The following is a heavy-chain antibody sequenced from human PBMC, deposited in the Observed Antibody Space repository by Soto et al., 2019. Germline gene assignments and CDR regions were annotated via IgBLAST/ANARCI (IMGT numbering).Heavy chain of an antibody. V-gene: IGHV4-4*02. D-gene: IGHD4-17*01. CDR1: SGSISSSNW. CDR3: AGSSHVEPTVTNDSEYFQH. Sequence: PSETLSLTCAVSSGSISSSNWWSWVRQPPGKGLEWIGEIYHSGSTNYNPSLKSRVTISVDKSKNQFSLKLSSVTAADTAVYYCAGSSHVEPTVTNDSEYFQHWGQGTLVTVSS. CDR2: IYHSGST. J-gene: IGHJ1*01.